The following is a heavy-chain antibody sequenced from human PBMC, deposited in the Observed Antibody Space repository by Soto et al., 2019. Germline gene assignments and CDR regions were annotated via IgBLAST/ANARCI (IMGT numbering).Heavy chain of an antibody. CDR2: INHSGST. V-gene: IGHV4-34*01. CDR1: GGSFSGYY. Sequence: SETLSLTCAVYGGSFSGYYWSWIRQPPGKGLEWIGEINHSGSTNYNPSLKSRVTISVDTSKNQFSLKLSSVTAADTAVYYCARGGAGTSGYYYYMDVWGKGTTVTVSS. D-gene: IGHD1-7*01. CDR3: ARGGAGTSGYYYYMDV. J-gene: IGHJ6*03.